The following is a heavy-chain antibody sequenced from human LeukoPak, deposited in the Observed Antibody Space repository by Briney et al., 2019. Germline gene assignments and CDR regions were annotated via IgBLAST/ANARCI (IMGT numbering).Heavy chain of an antibody. Sequence: PGGSLRLSCAPSGFNFDRYTIHWVRQAPGKGLEWVSLAGWAGGTTFYSDSVRGRFTISRDSGRKSVYPQMNSLTTDDTAFYFCAKELDTMFFDYWGQGALVTVSS. CDR3: AKELDTMFFDY. D-gene: IGHD3-10*02. CDR1: GFNFDRYT. J-gene: IGHJ4*02. V-gene: IGHV3-43*01. CDR2: AGWAGGTT.